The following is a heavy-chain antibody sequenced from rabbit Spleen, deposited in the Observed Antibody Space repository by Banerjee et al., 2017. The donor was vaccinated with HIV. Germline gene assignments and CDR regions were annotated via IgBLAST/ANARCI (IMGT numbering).Heavy chain of an antibody. Sequence: QSLEESGGDLVKPEGSLALTCKASGFTLSSYWMCWVRQAPGKGLEWIGAIYTGRGSSDYANWVNGRFSISRENAQNTVFLQMTSLTAADTATYFCARDGTGGSYFALWGQGTLVTVS. D-gene: IGHD8-1*01. J-gene: IGHJ4*01. CDR1: GFTLSSYW. CDR2: IYTGRGSS. V-gene: IGHV1S7*01. CDR3: ARDGTGGSYFAL.